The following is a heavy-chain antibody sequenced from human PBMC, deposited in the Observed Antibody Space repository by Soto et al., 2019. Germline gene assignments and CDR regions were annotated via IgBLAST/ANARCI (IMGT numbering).Heavy chain of an antibody. J-gene: IGHJ5*02. V-gene: IGHV4-59*01. Sequence: NPSETLSLTCTVSGGSISSYYWSWIRQPPGKGLEWIGYIYYSGSTNYNPSLKSRVTISVDTSKNQFSLKLSSVTAADTAVYYCARDNSKLLSGGVPYNWFDPWGLGTLVTVSS. CDR3: ARDNSKLLSGGVPYNWFDP. D-gene: IGHD2-8*02. CDR1: GGSISSYY. CDR2: IYYSGST.